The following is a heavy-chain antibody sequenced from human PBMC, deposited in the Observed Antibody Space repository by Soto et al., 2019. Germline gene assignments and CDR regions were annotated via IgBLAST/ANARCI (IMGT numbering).Heavy chain of an antibody. CDR3: ARVLFGRGNWFDP. CDR2: IYYSGYT. Sequence: PSETLSLTCTVSGGSISSYYWSWIRQPPGKGLEWIGYIYYSGYTNYNPSLKSRDTISVDTSKNQFSLKLSSVTAADTAVYYCARVLFGRGNWFDPWGQGTLVTVS. D-gene: IGHD3-3*01. CDR1: GGSISSYY. J-gene: IGHJ5*02. V-gene: IGHV4-59*01.